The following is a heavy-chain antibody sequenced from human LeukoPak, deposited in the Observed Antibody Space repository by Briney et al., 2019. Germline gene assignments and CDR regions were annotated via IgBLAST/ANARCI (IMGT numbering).Heavy chain of an antibody. Sequence: SETLSLXCAVYGGSFSGYYWSWIRQPPGKGLEWIGEINHSGSTNYNPSLKSRVTISVDTSKNQFSLKLSSVTAADTAVYYCARGRLLWFGGNWFDPWGQGTLVTVSS. CDR2: INHSGST. D-gene: IGHD3-10*01. J-gene: IGHJ5*02. CDR3: ARGRLLWFGGNWFDP. CDR1: GGSFSGYY. V-gene: IGHV4-34*01.